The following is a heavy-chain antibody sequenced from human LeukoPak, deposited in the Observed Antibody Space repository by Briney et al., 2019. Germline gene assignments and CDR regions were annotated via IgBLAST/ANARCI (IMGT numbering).Heavy chain of an antibody. J-gene: IGHJ4*02. CDR1: GFTFSNSD. CDR3: AKGRLSVAGFDY. Sequence: GGSLRLSCAASGFTFSNSDMGWVRQAPGKGLEWVSAIKDSGGSAHYADSVRGRFTISRDNFKNTLYLQMSSLRAEDTAVYHCAKGRLSVAGFDYWGQGMLVTVSS. D-gene: IGHD6-19*01. V-gene: IGHV3-23*01. CDR2: IKDSGGSA.